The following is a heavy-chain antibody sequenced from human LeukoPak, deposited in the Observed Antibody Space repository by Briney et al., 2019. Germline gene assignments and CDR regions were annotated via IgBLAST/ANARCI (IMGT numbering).Heavy chain of an antibody. J-gene: IGHJ3*02. Sequence: PSETLSLTFAVYGGSFSGYYWSWIRQPPARGLEWVGEINHRGSTNYNPSLKSRVTISIDTSKNQFPLKVTSVTAADTAVYYCAREMEVGQYDAFDIWGQGEMLTVSS. CDR2: INHRGST. CDR3: AREMEVGQYDAFDI. CDR1: GGSFSGYY. V-gene: IGHV4-34*01. D-gene: IGHD1-26*01.